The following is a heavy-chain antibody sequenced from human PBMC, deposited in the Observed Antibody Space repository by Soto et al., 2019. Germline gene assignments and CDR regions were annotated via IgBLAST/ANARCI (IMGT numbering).Heavy chain of an antibody. CDR3: ARDLGAYSSSGRYYYGMDV. CDR2: ISSSTSYT. J-gene: IGHJ6*02. Sequence: GGSLRLSCAASGFTFSDYYMSWIRQAPGKGLEWISYISSSTSYTNYADSVKGRFTISRDNAKNSLYLQMNSLRAEDTAVYYCARDLGAYSSSGRYYYGMDVWGQGT. V-gene: IGHV3-11*05. CDR1: GFTFSDYY. D-gene: IGHD6-13*01.